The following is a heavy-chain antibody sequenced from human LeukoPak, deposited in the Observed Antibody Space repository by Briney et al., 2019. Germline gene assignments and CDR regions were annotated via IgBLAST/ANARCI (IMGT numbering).Heavy chain of an antibody. V-gene: IGHV4-34*01. Sequence: PSETLSLTCAVYGGSFSGYYWSWIRQPPGKGLEWIGEINHSGSTNYNPSLKSRVTISVDTSKNQFSLKLSSVTAADTAVYYCARGRSGSYFGTWGQGTLVTVSS. CDR1: GGSFSGYY. CDR2: INHSGST. D-gene: IGHD1-26*01. CDR3: ARGRSGSYFGT. J-gene: IGHJ5*02.